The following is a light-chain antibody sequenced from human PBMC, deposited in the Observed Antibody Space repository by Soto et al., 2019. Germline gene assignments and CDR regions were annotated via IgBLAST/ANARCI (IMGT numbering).Light chain of an antibody. CDR2: DVS. CDR1: SSDVGGYNY. V-gene: IGLV2-14*01. J-gene: IGLJ2*01. CDR3: SSLTSSSKVV. Sequence: QSALTQPASVSGSPGQSITISCTRTSSDVGGYNYVSWYQQHPGKAPKLMIYDVSNRPSGVTNRFSGSKSGNTASMTISGVEAEDEADYFCSSLTSSSKVVFGGGTKLTV.